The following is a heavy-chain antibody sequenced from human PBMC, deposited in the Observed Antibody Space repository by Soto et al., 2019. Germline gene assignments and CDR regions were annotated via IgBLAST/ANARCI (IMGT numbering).Heavy chain of an antibody. CDR1: GFTFDDYA. J-gene: IGHJ3*02. CDR3: AKVVVPAADEAFDI. CDR2: ISWNSGSI. Sequence: EVQLVESGGGLVQPGRSLRLSCAASGFTFDDYAMHWVRQAPGKGLEWVSGISWNSGSIGYADSVKGRFTISRDNAKNSLYLQMNSVRAEDTALYYCAKVVVPAADEAFDIWGQGTMVTVSS. D-gene: IGHD2-2*01. V-gene: IGHV3-9*01.